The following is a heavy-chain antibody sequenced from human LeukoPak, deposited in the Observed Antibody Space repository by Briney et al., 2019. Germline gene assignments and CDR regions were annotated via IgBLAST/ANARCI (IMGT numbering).Heavy chain of an antibody. Sequence: GGSLRLSCAASGFTFSSYAMSWVRQAPGKGLEWVSAISGSGGSTYYAGSVKGRFTISRDNSKNTLYLQMNSLRAEDTAVYYCAKDPVSAVAGTDPHWGQGTLVTVSS. CDR1: GFTFSSYA. J-gene: IGHJ4*02. D-gene: IGHD6-19*01. V-gene: IGHV3-23*01. CDR3: AKDPVSAVAGTDPH. CDR2: ISGSGGST.